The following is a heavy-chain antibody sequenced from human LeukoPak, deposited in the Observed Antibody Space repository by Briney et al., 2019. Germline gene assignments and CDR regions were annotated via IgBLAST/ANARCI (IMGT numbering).Heavy chain of an antibody. CDR2: ISGSGGST. CDR1: GFTFSSYD. J-gene: IGHJ4*02. CDR3: ARTKPQQFDILS. Sequence: PGGSLRLSWAASGFTFSSYDMNWVRQAPGKGLEWVSGISGSGGSTYSVDSVKGRFTVSRDNSKNTLYLQMNSLRAEDTAVYYCARTKPQQFDILSWGQGTLVTVSS. V-gene: IGHV3-23*01. D-gene: IGHD3-9*01.